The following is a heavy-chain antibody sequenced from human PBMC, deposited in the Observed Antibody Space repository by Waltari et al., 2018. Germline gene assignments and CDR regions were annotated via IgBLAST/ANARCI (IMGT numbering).Heavy chain of an antibody. CDR1: GFTSGFTFSSYG. Sequence: QVQLVESGGGVVQPGGSLRLSCVASGFTSGFTFSSYGMHWVRQAPGKGLEWVAFTRYDRSDKYYGDPVKGRFIISRDNSKNTLYLQMNSLRAEDTAVYYCAKVAAAGVVTVPARSTGYFYMDVWGKGTMVTVSS. CDR3: AKVAAAGVVTVPARSTGYFYMDV. V-gene: IGHV3-30*02. CDR2: TRYDRSDK. D-gene: IGHD2-15*01. J-gene: IGHJ6*03.